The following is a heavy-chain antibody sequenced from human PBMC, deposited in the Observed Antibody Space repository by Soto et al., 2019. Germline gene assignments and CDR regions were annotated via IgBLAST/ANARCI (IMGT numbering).Heavy chain of an antibody. CDR2: INPNSGGT. D-gene: IGHD2-2*02. Sequence: QVQLVQSGAEVKKPGASVKVSCKASGYTFTGYYMHWVRQAPGQGLERMGWINPNSGGTNYAQKFQGRVTMTRDTSISTAYMELSRLRSDDTAVYYCARDAPRYTPWDGMDVWGQGTTVTVSS. CDR3: ARDAPRYTPWDGMDV. J-gene: IGHJ6*02. CDR1: GYTFTGYY. V-gene: IGHV1-2*02.